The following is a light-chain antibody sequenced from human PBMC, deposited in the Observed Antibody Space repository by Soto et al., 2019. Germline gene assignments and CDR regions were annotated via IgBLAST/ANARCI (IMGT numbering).Light chain of an antibody. V-gene: IGKV3-15*01. J-gene: IGKJ2*01. CDR3: QQYSDWPPTYT. CDR1: QRVSTN. CDR2: GAS. Sequence: EIVMTQSPDTLSVSPGERATLSCRASQRVSTNLAWYQQKPGQAPRLLIYGASTRATGIPGRFSGSGAETEFTLTISNLQSEDFAVYYCQQYSDWPPTYTFGQGTKLEIK.